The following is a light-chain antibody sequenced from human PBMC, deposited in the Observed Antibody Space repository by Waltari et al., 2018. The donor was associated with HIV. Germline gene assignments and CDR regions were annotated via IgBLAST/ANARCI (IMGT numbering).Light chain of an antibody. J-gene: IGKJ2*02. Sequence: DIVLTQSPLSLPVTPGEPASISCRSSQSLFHTNGFYYLDWYLQKPGQSPQLLIYLGSNRASGVPDRFSVSGSGTEFTLKISRVEAEDVGVYYCMQALQSPRTFGQGTKLEI. V-gene: IGKV2-28*01. CDR1: QSLFHTNGFYY. CDR2: LGS. CDR3: MQALQSPRT.